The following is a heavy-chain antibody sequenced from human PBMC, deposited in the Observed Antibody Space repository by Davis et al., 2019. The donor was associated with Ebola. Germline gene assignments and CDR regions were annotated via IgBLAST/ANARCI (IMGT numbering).Heavy chain of an antibody. J-gene: IGHJ3*02. CDR3: AREGGRYYDSSGYVFDI. Sequence: ASVKVSCKASGYRFTSYYMHWVRQARGQGLEWMGIINPITGGTSYAQNFQVRVNMTRDTSTSTVYMELSSLRSEDTAVYYCAREGGRYYDSSGYVFDIWGQGTMVKVSS. V-gene: IGHV1-46*01. CDR2: INPITGGT. CDR1: GYRFTSYY. D-gene: IGHD3-22*01.